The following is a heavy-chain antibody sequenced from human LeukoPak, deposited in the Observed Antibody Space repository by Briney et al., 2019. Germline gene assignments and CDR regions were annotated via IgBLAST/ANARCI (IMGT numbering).Heavy chain of an antibody. J-gene: IGHJ4*02. CDR2: IYYSGST. D-gene: IGHD6-19*01. CDR3: ARLPYSSGWYVY. V-gene: IGHV4-59*01. Sequence: TTSETLSLTCSVSGVSINSYFWSWIRQPPGKGLEWIGYIYYSGSTNYNPSLESRVTISVDTSKNQFSLKLSSVTASDTAVYYCARLPYSSGWYVYWGQGILVTVSS. CDR1: GVSINSYF.